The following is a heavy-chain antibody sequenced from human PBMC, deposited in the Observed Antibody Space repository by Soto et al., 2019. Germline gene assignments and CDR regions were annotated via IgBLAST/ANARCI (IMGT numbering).Heavy chain of an antibody. CDR3: ARDGVNYPEYFQH. CDR1: GDTFTSYA. Sequence: ASVKLSCKASGDTFTSYAMNWVRQAPGQRLEWMGWISAYNGNTNYAQKLQGRVTMTTDTSTSTAYMELRSLRSDDTAVYYCARDGVNYPEYFQHWGQGTLVTVSS. J-gene: IGHJ1*01. D-gene: IGHD2-8*01. CDR2: ISAYNGNT. V-gene: IGHV1-18*01.